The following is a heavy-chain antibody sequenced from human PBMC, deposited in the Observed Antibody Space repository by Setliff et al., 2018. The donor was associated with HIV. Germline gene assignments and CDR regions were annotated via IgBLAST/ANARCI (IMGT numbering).Heavy chain of an antibody. CDR2: IKHSGST. J-gene: IGHJ2*01. CDR1: GGSFSDYY. Sequence: SETLSLTCAVHGGSFSDYYWTWIRQPPGKGLEWIGEIKHSGSTDYNPSLKSRVTISVDTSKNQFSLKLSSVTAADTAVYYCARPSAGGGYNYWYFDLWGRGTLVTVSS. D-gene: IGHD5-12*01. CDR3: ARPSAGGGYNYWYFDL. V-gene: IGHV4-34*01.